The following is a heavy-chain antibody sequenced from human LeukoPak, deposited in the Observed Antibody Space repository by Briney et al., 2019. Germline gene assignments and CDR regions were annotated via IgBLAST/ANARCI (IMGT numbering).Heavy chain of an antibody. D-gene: IGHD2-2*01. CDR1: GGSFSGYY. J-gene: IGHJ4*02. CDR2: IYHSGST. V-gene: IGHV4-34*01. Sequence: SETLSLTCAVYGGSFSGYYWGWIRQPPGKGLEWIGRIYHSGSTYYNPSLKSRVTISVDTSKNQFSLKLSSVTAADTAVYYCARATAHCSSTSCYNYYFDYWGQGTLVTVSS. CDR3: ARATAHCSSTSCYNYYFDY.